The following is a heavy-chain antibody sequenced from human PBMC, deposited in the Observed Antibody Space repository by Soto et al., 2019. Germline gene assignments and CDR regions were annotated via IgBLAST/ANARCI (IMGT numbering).Heavy chain of an antibody. V-gene: IGHV1-2*02. Sequence: VASVKVSCKASGYTFTGYYMHWVRQAPGQGLEWMGWINPNSGGTNYAQKFQGRVTMTRDTSISTAYMELSRLRSDDTAVYYCATSVMSDFWSGYYEINNWFDPWGQGTLVTVSS. CDR1: GYTFTGYY. J-gene: IGHJ5*02. CDR3: ATSVMSDFWSGYYEINNWFDP. D-gene: IGHD3-3*01. CDR2: INPNSGGT.